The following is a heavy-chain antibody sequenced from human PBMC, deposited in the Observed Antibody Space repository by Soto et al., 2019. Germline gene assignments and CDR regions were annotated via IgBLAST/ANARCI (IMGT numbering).Heavy chain of an antibody. CDR3: AREEENGAFDI. J-gene: IGHJ3*02. CDR2: ISYDGSNK. CDR1: GFTFSSYG. Sequence: PGGSLRLSCAASGFTFSSYGMHWVRQAPGKGLEWVAVISYDGSNKYYADSVKGRFTISRDNSKNTLYLQMNSLRAEDTAVYYCAREEENGAFDIWGQGTMVTVSS. D-gene: IGHD1-1*01. V-gene: IGHV3-30*03.